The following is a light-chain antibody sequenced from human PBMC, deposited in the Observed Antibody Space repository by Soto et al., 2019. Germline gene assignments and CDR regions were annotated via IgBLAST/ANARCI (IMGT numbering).Light chain of an antibody. Sequence: DLPLTQSPSFLSASVGDRVTITCRASQGIGSYLVWYQQKPGKAPNLLIYVASTLQSGVPSRFSGSGFGTEFTLTVSSLQPEDFATYYCQQVSRYPYTFGQGTKLEIK. V-gene: IGKV1-9*01. CDR1: QGIGSY. CDR2: VAS. CDR3: QQVSRYPYT. J-gene: IGKJ2*01.